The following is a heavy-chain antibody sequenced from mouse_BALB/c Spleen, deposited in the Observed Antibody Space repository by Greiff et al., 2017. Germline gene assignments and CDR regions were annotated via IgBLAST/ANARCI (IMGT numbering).Heavy chain of an antibody. CDR2: IDPANGNT. J-gene: IGHJ3*01. D-gene: IGHD2-4*01. Sequence: EVQLQQSGAELVKPGASVKLSCTASGFNIKDTYMHWVKQRPEQGLEWIGWIDPANGNTKYDPKFQGKATITADTSSNTAYLQLSSLTSEDTAVYYCARDDYDGGFAYWGQGTLVTVSA. V-gene: IGHV14-3*02. CDR3: ARDDYDGGFAY. CDR1: GFNIKDTY.